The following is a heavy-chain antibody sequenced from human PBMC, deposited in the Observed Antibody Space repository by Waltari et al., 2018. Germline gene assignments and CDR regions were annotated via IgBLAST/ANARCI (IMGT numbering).Heavy chain of an antibody. CDR3: ARPGVGYCTNGVCYHLRGEYFQH. Sequence: QLQLQESGPGLAKPSETLSLTCTVSGGSISSSRYYWGWIRQPPGRGLEWIGGIYYGGSTYYNPSLKSRVTISVDTSKNQFSLKLSSETAADTAVYYCARPGVGYCTNGVCYHLRGEYFQHWGQGTLVTVSS. CDR2: IYYGGST. CDR1: GGSISSSRYY. D-gene: IGHD2-8*01. V-gene: IGHV4-39*01. J-gene: IGHJ1*01.